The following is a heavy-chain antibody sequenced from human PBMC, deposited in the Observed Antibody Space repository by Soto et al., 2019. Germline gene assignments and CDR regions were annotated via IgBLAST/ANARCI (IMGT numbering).Heavy chain of an antibody. Sequence: GASVKVSCKASGYTFTGYYMHWVRQAPGQGLEWMGWINPNSGGTNYAQKFQGRVTMTRDTSISTAYMELSRLRSDDTAVYYCARDXGIAARLFIDYYYGMDVWGQGTTVTVSS. CDR3: ARDXGIAARLFIDYYYGMDV. CDR1: GYTFTGYY. V-gene: IGHV1-2*02. CDR2: INPNSGGT. J-gene: IGHJ6*02. D-gene: IGHD6-6*01.